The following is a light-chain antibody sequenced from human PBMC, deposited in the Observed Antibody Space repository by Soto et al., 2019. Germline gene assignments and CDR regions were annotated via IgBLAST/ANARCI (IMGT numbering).Light chain of an antibody. V-gene: IGLV1-44*01. CDR3: AAWDDSLNGVV. J-gene: IGLJ2*01. CDR2: SNN. CDR1: SSNIGSNT. Sequence: QSVLTQPPSASGTPGQRVTISCSGSSSNIGSNTVNWYQQLPGTAPKLLINSNNQRPSGVPYRFSGSKSGTSASLAISGLQSEDEADYYCAAWDDSLNGVVFGGGTKLTVL.